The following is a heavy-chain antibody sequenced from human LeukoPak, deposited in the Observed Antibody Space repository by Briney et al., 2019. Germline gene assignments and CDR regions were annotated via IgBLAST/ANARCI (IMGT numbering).Heavy chain of an antibody. V-gene: IGHV1-18*01. CDR2: ISVYNGKT. Sequence: ASLKVSCKVSGYTVSTLGISWVRQAPGQGLGWVGWISVYNGKTHYAQQFKDRGTMTSDTSTTTAYMELWTLRFDDTAMYYCVRDRTEAAEHSFYPMDVWDRGSTVTVSS. CDR3: VRDRTEAAEHSFYPMDV. D-gene: IGHD3-3*01. J-gene: IGHJ6*02. CDR1: GYTVSTLG.